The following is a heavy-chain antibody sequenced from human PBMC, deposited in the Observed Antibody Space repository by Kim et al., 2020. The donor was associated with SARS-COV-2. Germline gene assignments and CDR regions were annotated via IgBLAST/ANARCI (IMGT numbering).Heavy chain of an antibody. CDR1: GGSFSGYY. CDR2: INHSGST. Sequence: SETLSLTCAVYGGSFSGYYWSWIRQPPGKGLEWIGEINHSGSTNYNPSLKSRVTISVDTSKNQFSLKLSSVTAADTAVYYCARGALLLWFGESPYYFDYWGQGTLVTVSS. J-gene: IGHJ4*02. D-gene: IGHD3-10*01. CDR3: ARGALLLWFGESPYYFDY. V-gene: IGHV4-34*01.